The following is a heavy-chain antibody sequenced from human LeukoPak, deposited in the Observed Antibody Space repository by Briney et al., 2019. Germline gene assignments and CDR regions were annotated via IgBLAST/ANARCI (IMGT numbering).Heavy chain of an antibody. V-gene: IGHV1-2*02. CDR3: AISRSSIGTSSYFHH. J-gene: IGHJ1*01. CDR2: INPNTGAT. D-gene: IGHD1-7*01. CDR1: GYTFTGYF. Sequence: ASVKVSCKTSGYTFTGYFMHWVRQTRGQGLEWMGLINPNTGATNYAQTFQGRVTMTRDTSIDTAFMDLRWLTSDDTAVYYCAISRSSIGTSSYFHHWGQGTLVTVSS.